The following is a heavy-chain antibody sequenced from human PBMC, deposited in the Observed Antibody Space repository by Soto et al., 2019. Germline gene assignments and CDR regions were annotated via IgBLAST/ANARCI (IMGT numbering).Heavy chain of an antibody. CDR3: ARVDADSSGWPRFDY. CDR1: GGSISSYY. CDR2: IYYSGST. V-gene: IGHV4-59*01. J-gene: IGHJ4*02. Sequence: PSETLSLTCTVSGGSISSYYWSWIRQPPGKGLEWIGYIYYSGSTNYNPSLKSRVTISVDTSKNQFSLKLSPVTAADMAVYYCARVDADSSGWPRFDYWGQGTLVTVSS. D-gene: IGHD6-19*01.